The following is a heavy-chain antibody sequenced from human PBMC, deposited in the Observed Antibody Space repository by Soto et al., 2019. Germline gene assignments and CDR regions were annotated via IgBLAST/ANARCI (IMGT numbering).Heavy chain of an antibody. V-gene: IGHV4-59*11. CDR3: VRSVILSGGSYKGLIRLHYFDT. CDR2: IYYSGGA. J-gene: IGHJ4*02. D-gene: IGHD3-3*01. Sequence: SETLSLTCTVSGGSISSHYWSWIRQPPGKGLEWIGYIYYSGGAYYNPSLMNRATISLDGSKNEFSLKVISVTAADTAVYYCVRSVILSGGSYKGLIRLHYFDTWGPGTLVTVSS. CDR1: GGSISSHY.